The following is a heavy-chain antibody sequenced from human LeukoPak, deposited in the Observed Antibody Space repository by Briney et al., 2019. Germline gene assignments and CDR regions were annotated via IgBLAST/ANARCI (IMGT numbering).Heavy chain of an antibody. CDR2: IKSKTDGGTT. J-gene: IGHJ4*02. D-gene: IGHD5-18*01. V-gene: IGHV3-15*01. Sequence: GGSLRLSCAASGFTFSNACMSWVRQAPGKGLEWVGRIKSKTDGGTTDYAAPVKGRFTISRDDSKNTLYLQMNSVKTEDTAVYYGTTVDTSMPNQGYWGQGTLVTVSS. CDR3: TTVDTSMPNQGY. CDR1: GFTFSNAC.